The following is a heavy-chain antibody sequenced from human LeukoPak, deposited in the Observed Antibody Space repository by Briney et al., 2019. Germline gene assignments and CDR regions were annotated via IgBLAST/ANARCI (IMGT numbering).Heavy chain of an antibody. D-gene: IGHD5-24*01. CDR1: GFTFTTYA. CDR3: ARDRYGDGFAHLDY. J-gene: IGHJ4*02. V-gene: IGHV1-2*02. Sequence: ASVKVSCRASGFTFTTYAIHWVRQAPGQGLEWMGWITPGGGTNYPQKFQGRVAITWDTSITTAYMDLSRLTSHDTAVYYCARDRYGDGFAHLDYWGQGALVTVSS. CDR2: ITPGGGT.